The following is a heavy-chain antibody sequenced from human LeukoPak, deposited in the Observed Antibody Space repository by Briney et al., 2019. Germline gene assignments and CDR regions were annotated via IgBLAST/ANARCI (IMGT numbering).Heavy chain of an antibody. V-gene: IGHV3-74*01. J-gene: IGHJ4*02. CDR3: VTYYYDSSGYSFDY. CDR2: INSDGSST. D-gene: IGHD3-22*01. CDR1: GFTFSSYW. Sequence: GGSLRLSCAASGFTFSSYWMHWVRQAPGKGLVWVSRINSDGSSTSYADSVKGRFTISRDNAKNTLYLQMNSLRAEDTAVYYCVTYYYDSSGYSFDYWGQGTLVTVSS.